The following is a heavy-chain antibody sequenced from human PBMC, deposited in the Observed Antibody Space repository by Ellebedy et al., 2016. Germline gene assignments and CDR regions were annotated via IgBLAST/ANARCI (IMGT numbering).Heavy chain of an antibody. J-gene: IGHJ4*02. Sequence: GGSLRLSCTASGFTFSSYCMNWVRQAPGKGLESVAYIGSGGHIYYADSVKGRFTISRDNAKNSLYLQMDSLRAEDTAVYYCARGSGYSDYWGQGTLVTVSS. CDR2: IGSGGHI. V-gene: IGHV3-21*05. CDR3: ARGSGYSDY. D-gene: IGHD3-10*01. CDR1: GFTFSSYC.